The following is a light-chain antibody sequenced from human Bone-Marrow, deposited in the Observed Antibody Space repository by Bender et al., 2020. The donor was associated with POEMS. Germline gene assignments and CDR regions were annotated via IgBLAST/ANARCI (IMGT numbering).Light chain of an antibody. Sequence: QSALAQPPSASGSPGQSVTVSCTGSSSDVGAYSYVSWYQQYPGKAPKLIIYEVSKRPSGVPDRFSGSKSGNTASLTVSGLQAEDEGDYYCQSYDNSLGGWVFGGGTKLTVL. CDR2: EVS. CDR1: SSDVGAYSY. V-gene: IGLV2-8*01. J-gene: IGLJ3*02. CDR3: QSYDNSLGGWV.